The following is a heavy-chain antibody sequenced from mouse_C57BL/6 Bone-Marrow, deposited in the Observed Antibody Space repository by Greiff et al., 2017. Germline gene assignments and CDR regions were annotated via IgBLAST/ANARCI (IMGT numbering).Heavy chain of an antibody. J-gene: IGHJ2*01. V-gene: IGHV1-59*01. Sequence: VQLQQPGAELVRPGTSVKLSCKASGYTFTSYWMHWVKQRPGQGLEWIGVIDPSDSYTNYNQKFKGKATLTVDTSSSTAYMQLSSLPSEDSAVYYCARSLYDGYYGYYFDYWGQGTTLTVSS. D-gene: IGHD2-3*01. CDR2: IDPSDSYT. CDR3: ARSLYDGYYGYYFDY. CDR1: GYTFTSYW.